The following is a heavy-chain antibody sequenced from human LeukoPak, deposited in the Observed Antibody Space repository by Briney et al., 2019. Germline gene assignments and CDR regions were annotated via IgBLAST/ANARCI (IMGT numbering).Heavy chain of an antibody. V-gene: IGHV3-21*01. D-gene: IGHD6-13*01. CDR2: ISSSSSYI. J-gene: IGHJ4*02. CDR3: AREIRKQQLVVDY. Sequence: GGSLRLSCAASGFTFSSYSMNWVRQAPGKGLEWVSSISSSSSYIYYADSVKGRFTISRDNAKNSLYLQMNSLRAEDTAVYYCAREIRKQQLVVDYWGQGTLVTVSS. CDR1: GFTFSSYS.